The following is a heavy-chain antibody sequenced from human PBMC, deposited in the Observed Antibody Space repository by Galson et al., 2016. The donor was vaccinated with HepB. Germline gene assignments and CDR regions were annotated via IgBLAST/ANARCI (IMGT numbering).Heavy chain of an antibody. CDR2: IWYDGGNK. CDR1: GFSFSTLP. CDR3: ARDEGSGTSEYFHY. V-gene: IGHV3-33*08. Sequence: SLRLSCAVSGFSFSTLPMHWVRQAPGKGLDWVAFIWYDGGNKYYAYSVKGRSTISRDNSKNTLYLQMNTLRAEDTAVYYCARDEGSGTSEYFHYWGQGTLVTVSS. J-gene: IGHJ1*01. D-gene: IGHD3-10*01.